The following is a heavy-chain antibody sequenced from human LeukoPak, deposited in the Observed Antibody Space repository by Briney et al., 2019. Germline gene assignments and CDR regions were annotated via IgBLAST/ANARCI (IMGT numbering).Heavy chain of an antibody. CDR2: IYYSGST. CDR1: GGSINGYY. CDR3: ARNSPGYDPYNWFDP. Sequence: PSETLSLTCTVSGGSINGYYWSWLRQPPGKGLEWIGYIYYSGSTNYNPSLKSRVTISVDTSKNQFSLKLSSVTTADTAVYYCARNSPGYDPYNWFDPWGQGTLVTVSS. V-gene: IGHV4-59*01. D-gene: IGHD5-12*01. J-gene: IGHJ5*02.